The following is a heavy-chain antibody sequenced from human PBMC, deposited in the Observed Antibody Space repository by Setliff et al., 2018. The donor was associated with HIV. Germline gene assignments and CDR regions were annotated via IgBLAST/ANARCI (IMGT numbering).Heavy chain of an antibody. CDR1: GGSISNYY. D-gene: IGHD6-13*01. CDR2: IYYSGST. V-gene: IGHV4-59*08. CDR3: ARTTSLFPGIAAAEPWNYYYYMDV. J-gene: IGHJ6*03. Sequence: LSLTCTVSGGSISNYYWSWIRQPPGKGLEWIGHIYYSGSTSYNPSLKSRVTISIDMSKNQFSLKLSSVTAADTAMYFRARTTSLFPGIAAAEPWNYYYYMDVGAKGTTVTVSS.